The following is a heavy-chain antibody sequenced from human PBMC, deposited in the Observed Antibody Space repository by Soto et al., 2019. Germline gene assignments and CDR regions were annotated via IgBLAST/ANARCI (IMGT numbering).Heavy chain of an antibody. CDR3: ATDSNYDVSNSF. D-gene: IGHD3-3*01. Sequence: GASVKVSCKASGGTLNNYAINWVRQAPGQGLEWMGGILPVSAPPDYAQKFQGRVSITADRSTSTVYMELSRLKSDDTAVYFCATDSNYDVSNSFWGQGTLVTVSS. CDR2: ILPVSAPP. CDR1: GGTLNNYA. J-gene: IGHJ4*02. V-gene: IGHV1-69*13.